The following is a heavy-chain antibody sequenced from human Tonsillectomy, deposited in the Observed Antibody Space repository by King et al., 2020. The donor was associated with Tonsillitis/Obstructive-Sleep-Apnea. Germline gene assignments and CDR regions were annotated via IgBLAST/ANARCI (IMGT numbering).Heavy chain of an antibody. V-gene: IGHV4-59*01. CDR3: ATRVGYTSGRYWFNP. D-gene: IGHD6-25*01. CDR2: IYYSGST. CDR1: GASINSYY. J-gene: IGHJ5*02. Sequence: QLQESGPGLVKPSETLSLTCTVSGASINSYYWTWIRQPPGKGLEWIGYIYYSGSTNYNPSLNSRVTMSLDSSKNQFSLKLSSVTAADTAVYFCATRVGYTSGRYWFNPWGQGTLVTVSS.